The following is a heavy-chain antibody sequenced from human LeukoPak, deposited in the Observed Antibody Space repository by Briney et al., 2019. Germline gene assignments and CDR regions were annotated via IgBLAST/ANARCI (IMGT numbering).Heavy chain of an antibody. J-gene: IGHJ5*02. CDR3: ARIWGSSTSCYDCWFDP. CDR1: GYTFTGYY. V-gene: IGHV1-2*02. CDR2: INPNSGGT. Sequence: ASVKVSCKASGYTFTGYYMHWVRQAPGQGLEWMGWINPNSGGTNYAQKFQGRVTMTRDTSISTAYMELSRLRSGDTAVYYCARIWGSSTSCYDCWFDPWGQGTLVTVSS. D-gene: IGHD2-2*01.